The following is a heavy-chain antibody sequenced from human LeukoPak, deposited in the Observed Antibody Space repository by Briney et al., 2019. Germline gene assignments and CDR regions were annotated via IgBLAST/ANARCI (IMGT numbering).Heavy chain of an antibody. J-gene: IGHJ4*02. Sequence: GGSLRLSCAASGFTFSSYEMNWVRQAPGKGLEWASYISSSGSTIYYADSVKGRFTISRDNAKNSLYLQMNSLRAEDTAVYYCAREHYYGSGSDYWGQGTLVTVSS. CDR3: AREHYYGSGSDY. CDR1: GFTFSSYE. D-gene: IGHD3-10*01. CDR2: ISSSGSTI. V-gene: IGHV3-48*03.